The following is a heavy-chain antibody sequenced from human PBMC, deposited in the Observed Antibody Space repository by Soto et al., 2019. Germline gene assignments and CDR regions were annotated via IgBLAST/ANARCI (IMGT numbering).Heavy chain of an antibody. D-gene: IGHD2-15*01. J-gene: IGHJ5*02. CDR1: GGTFSSYA. V-gene: IGHV1-69*06. CDR2: IIPIFGTA. Sequence: SVKVSCKSSGGTFSSYAISWVRQAPGQVLEWMGGIIPIFGTANYAQKFQGRVTITADKSTSTAYMELSSLRSEDTAVYYCARGTARYCSGGSCFWFDPWGQGTLVTVSS. CDR3: ARGTARYCSGGSCFWFDP.